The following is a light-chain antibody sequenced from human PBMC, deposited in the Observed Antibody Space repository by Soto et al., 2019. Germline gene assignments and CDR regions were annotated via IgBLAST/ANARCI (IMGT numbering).Light chain of an antibody. J-gene: IGLJ1*01. CDR3: CSYAGTYTYV. CDR1: SSDVGAYNY. CDR2: DVT. V-gene: IGLV2-11*01. Sequence: QSALTQPRSVSGSPGQSVTISCTGTSSDVGAYNYVSWYQQHPGKAPKLMIFDVTKRPSGVPDRFSGSKSGNTASLTISGLQAEDEADYLCCSYAGTYTYVFGTGTKLTVL.